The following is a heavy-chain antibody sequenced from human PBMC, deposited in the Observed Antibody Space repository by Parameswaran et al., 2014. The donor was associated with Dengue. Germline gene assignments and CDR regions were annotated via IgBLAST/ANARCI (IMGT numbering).Heavy chain of an antibody. CDR3: AREGNFPLDY. J-gene: IGHJ4*02. V-gene: IGHV1-2*02. CDR2: IHPNTGET. Sequence: WVRQAPGQGLEWMGWIHPNTGETLYAQTFQGRVTITRDTSINTASMEVSRLRSDDTAVYYCAREGNFPLDYWGQGTLVTVSS. D-gene: IGHD3-3*01.